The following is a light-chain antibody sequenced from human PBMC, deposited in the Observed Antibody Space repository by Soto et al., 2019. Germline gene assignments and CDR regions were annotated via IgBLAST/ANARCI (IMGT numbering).Light chain of an antibody. V-gene: IGLV2-14*01. CDR3: CSFTLSYTWV. CDR1: SSDVGAYNY. CDR2: EVS. J-gene: IGLJ3*02. Sequence: QSVLTQPASVSGSPGQSITISCTGTSSDVGAYNYVSWFQHHPGKVPKLMIYEVSDRSSGVSDRFSGSKSGTTASLTISGLQAEDEADYYCCSFTLSYTWVFGGETKLTVL.